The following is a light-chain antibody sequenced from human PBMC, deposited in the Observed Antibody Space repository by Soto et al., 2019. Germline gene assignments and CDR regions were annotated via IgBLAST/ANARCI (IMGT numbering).Light chain of an antibody. J-gene: IGKJ4*01. CDR3: QQRSNWPPRIT. CDR2: DAS. V-gene: IGKV3-11*01. CDR1: QSVSNY. Sequence: DIVLTQYPATLSLSPGERATLSCRASQSVSNYLAWYQQKPGQAPRLLIYDASNRATGIPARFSGSGSGTDFTLTISSLEPEDFAVYYCQQRSNWPPRITFGGGTKVEIK.